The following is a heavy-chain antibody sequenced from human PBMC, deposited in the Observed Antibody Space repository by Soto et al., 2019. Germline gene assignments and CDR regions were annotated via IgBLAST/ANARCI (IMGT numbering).Heavy chain of an antibody. CDR2: ISHTGRT. Sequence: SETLSLTCTVSGGSTSSGGYYWSWIRQHPGKGLEWIGSISHTGRTSYNPSLKSRVSISVDTSKNQFSLTLTSVTAADTAVYYCARDPANLALAVAYFDSWGQGTLVTVSS. CDR3: ARDPANLALAVAYFDS. CDR1: GGSTSSGGYY. J-gene: IGHJ4*02. D-gene: IGHD2-15*01. V-gene: IGHV4-39*07.